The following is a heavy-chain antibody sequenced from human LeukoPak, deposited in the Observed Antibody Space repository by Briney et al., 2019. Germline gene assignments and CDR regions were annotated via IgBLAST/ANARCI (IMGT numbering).Heavy chain of an antibody. Sequence: ASVKVSCKASGYTFTSYDINWVRQATGQGLEWMGWMNPNSGNTGYAQKFQGRVTMTRDTSTSTVYMELSSLRSEDTAVYYCARDKGQYGYYFDYWGQGTLVTVSS. D-gene: IGHD2-8*01. CDR2: MNPNSGNT. J-gene: IGHJ4*02. V-gene: IGHV1-8*01. CDR3: ARDKGQYGYYFDY. CDR1: GYTFTSYD.